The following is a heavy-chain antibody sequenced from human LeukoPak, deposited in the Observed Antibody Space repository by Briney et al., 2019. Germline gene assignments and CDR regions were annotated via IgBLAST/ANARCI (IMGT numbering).Heavy chain of an antibody. Sequence: PGGSLRLSCAASGFTFSNYWMTWVCQAPGKGLEWVANIKQDGSEKSYVDSVKGRFTISRDNAKNSLYLQMNSLRVEDTAVYYCVREIASRIWGQGTLVTVSS. J-gene: IGHJ4*02. CDR1: GFTFSNYW. CDR3: VREIASRI. D-gene: IGHD2/OR15-2a*01. V-gene: IGHV3-7*01. CDR2: IKQDGSEK.